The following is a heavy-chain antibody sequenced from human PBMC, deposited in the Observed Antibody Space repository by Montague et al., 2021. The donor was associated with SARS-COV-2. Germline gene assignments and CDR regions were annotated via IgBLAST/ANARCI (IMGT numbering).Heavy chain of an antibody. CDR1: GGSIGSGGYY. Sequence: TLSLTCTVSGGSIGSGGYYWSWIRQHPGKGLEWIGYIYYSGSTYCNPSLKSRVTISVVTSKNQFSLKLSSVTAADTAVYYCARARITMIVVVDAFDIWGQGTMVTVSS. V-gene: IGHV4-31*03. J-gene: IGHJ3*02. D-gene: IGHD3-22*01. CDR3: ARARITMIVVVDAFDI. CDR2: IYYSGST.